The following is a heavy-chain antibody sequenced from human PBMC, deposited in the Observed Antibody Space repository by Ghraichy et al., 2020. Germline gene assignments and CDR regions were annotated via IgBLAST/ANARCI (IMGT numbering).Heavy chain of an antibody. V-gene: IGHV3-13*01. D-gene: IGHD4-11*01. CDR3: ARGGTTVTLFGMDV. Sequence: GGSLRLSCAASGFTFSSYDMHWVRQATGKGLEWVSAIGTAGDTYYPGSVKGRFTISRENAKNSLYLQMNSLRAGDTAVYYCARGGTTVTLFGMDVWGQGTTVTVSS. CDR2: IGTAGDT. CDR1: GFTFSSYD. J-gene: IGHJ6*02.